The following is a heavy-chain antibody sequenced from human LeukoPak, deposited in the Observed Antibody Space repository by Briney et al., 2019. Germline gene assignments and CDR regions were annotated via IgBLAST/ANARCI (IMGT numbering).Heavy chain of an antibody. J-gene: IGHJ4*02. CDR2: ISAYNGNT. CDR3: ARAALVVVILTHFDY. Sequence: ASVKVSCKASGYTFTSYGISWVRQAPGQWLEWMGWISAYNGNTNYAQKLQGRVTMTTDTSTSTAYMELRSLRSDDTAVYYCARAALVVVILTHFDYWGQGTLVTVSS. D-gene: IGHD3-22*01. CDR1: GYTFTSYG. V-gene: IGHV1-18*01.